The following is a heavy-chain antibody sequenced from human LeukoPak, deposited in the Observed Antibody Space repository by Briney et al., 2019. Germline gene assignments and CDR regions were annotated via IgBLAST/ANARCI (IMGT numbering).Heavy chain of an antibody. CDR2: IHTSGST. CDR1: GGSISNYH. CDR3: ARRDIISGWSFDY. Sequence: PSETLSLTCTVSGGSISNYHWSWIRQPAGKGLEWIGQIHTSGSTNYNPPLKSRVTVSIDTTEDQVSLTIRSVTAADTAFYYCARRDIISGWSFDYWGQGTLVTVSS. D-gene: IGHD6-19*01. J-gene: IGHJ4*02. V-gene: IGHV4-4*07.